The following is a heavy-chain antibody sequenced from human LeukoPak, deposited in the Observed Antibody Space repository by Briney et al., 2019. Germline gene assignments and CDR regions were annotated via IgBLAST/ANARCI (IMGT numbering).Heavy chain of an antibody. CDR2: ISYDGSNK. CDR1: GFTFSSYA. D-gene: IGHD5-24*01. V-gene: IGHV3-30-3*01. Sequence: GGSLRLSCAASGFTFSSYAMHWVRKAPGKGLEWVAVISYDGSNKYYADSVKGRFTISRDNSKNTLDLQMNSLRAEDTAVYYCAKDKAKMATIYVFDYGGQGTLVTVSS. CDR3: AKDKAKMATIYVFDY. J-gene: IGHJ4*02.